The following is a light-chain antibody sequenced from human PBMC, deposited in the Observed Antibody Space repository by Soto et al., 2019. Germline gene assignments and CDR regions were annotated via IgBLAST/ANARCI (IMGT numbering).Light chain of an antibody. CDR2: AAS. V-gene: IGKV1-39*01. J-gene: IGKJ1*01. CDR1: QSISSY. Sequence: DIQMTQSPSSRSASVGDRVTITCRASQSISSYLNWYQQKPGKAPKLLIYAASSLQSGVPSRFSGSGSGTDFTLTISSLQPEDFATYYCQQSYSTPRRFGQGTKVDIK. CDR3: QQSYSTPRR.